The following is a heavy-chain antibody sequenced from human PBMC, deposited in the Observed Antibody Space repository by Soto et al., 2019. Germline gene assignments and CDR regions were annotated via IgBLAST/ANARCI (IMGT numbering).Heavy chain of an antibody. CDR3: AREVDSGYDYFGRNFDY. V-gene: IGHV4-34*01. D-gene: IGHD5-12*01. J-gene: IGHJ4*02. CDR1: GGSFSGYY. Sequence: SETLSLTCAVYGGSFSGYYWSWIRQPPGKGLEWIGEINHSGSTNYNPSLKSRVTISVDTSKNQFSLKLSSVTAADTAVYYCAREVDSGYDYFGRNFDYWGQGTLVTVSS. CDR2: INHSGST.